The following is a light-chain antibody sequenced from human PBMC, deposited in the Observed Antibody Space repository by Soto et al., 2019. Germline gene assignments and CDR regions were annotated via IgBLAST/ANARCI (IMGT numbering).Light chain of an antibody. CDR2: WAS. V-gene: IGKV4-1*01. J-gene: IGKJ4*01. Sequence: DTVMTQSPDSLAVSLGERATINCKSSQSVLYSSNNKNYLAWYQQKPGQPPKLLIYWASTRKSGVPDRFSGSGSGTDFTLTISSLQAEDVAVYYCQQYYSTLALTFGGGTKVEIK. CDR3: QQYYSTLALT. CDR1: QSVLYSSNNKNY.